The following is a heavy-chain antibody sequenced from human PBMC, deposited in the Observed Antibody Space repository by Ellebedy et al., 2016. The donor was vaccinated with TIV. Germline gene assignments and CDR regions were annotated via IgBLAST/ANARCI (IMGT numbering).Heavy chain of an antibody. V-gene: IGHV3-7*05. Sequence: GESLKISCAGSGFTFSNHWMSWVRQAPGKGLEWVANVNRDGSEKYYVDSVRGRFTISRDNAKNSVYLQMNSLRAEDTAVYYCASDTTTGYFDYWGQGTLVTVSS. CDR1: GFTFSNHW. D-gene: IGHD1-1*01. J-gene: IGHJ4*02. CDR3: ASDTTTGYFDY. CDR2: VNRDGSEK.